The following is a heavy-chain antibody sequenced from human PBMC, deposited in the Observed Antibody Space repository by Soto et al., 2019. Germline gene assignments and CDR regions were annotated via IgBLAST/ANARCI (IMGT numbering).Heavy chain of an antibody. Sequence: QVQLVESGGGLVKPGGSLRLSCAASGFTFSDYYMSWIRQAPGKGLEWVSYISSSGSTIYYAASVRGRFTISRDNAKNYLYLQMNSLRAEDTAVYYCATLLWFGELSGYYYGMDVWGQGTTVTVSS. V-gene: IGHV3-11*01. CDR1: GFTFSDYY. J-gene: IGHJ6*02. D-gene: IGHD3-10*01. CDR2: ISSSGSTI. CDR3: ATLLWFGELSGYYYGMDV.